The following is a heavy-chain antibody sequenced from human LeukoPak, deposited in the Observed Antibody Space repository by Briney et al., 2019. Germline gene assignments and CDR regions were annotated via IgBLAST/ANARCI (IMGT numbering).Heavy chain of an antibody. CDR3: ARTPSTTVHYFDY. J-gene: IGHJ4*02. CDR2: IYYSGTT. CDR1: GGSISSGDYY. V-gene: IGHV4-30-4*01. Sequence: PSQTLSLTCTVSGGSISSGDYYWSWIRQPPGKGLEWIGYIYYSGTTYYNPSLKSRVTISVDTSKNQFSLKLSSASAADTAVYYCARTPSTTVHYFDYWGQGTLVTVSS. D-gene: IGHD4-17*01.